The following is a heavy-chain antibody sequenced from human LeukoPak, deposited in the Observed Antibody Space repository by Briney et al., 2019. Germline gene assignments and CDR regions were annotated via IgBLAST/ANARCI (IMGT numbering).Heavy chain of an antibody. CDR1: GGSFSGYY. J-gene: IGHJ4*02. CDR3: ARVVGRDIVVVPAAIGGFDY. CDR2: INHSGST. V-gene: IGHV4-34*01. D-gene: IGHD2-2*01. Sequence: PSETLSLTCAVYGGSFSGYYWSWVRQPPGKGLEWIGEINHSGSTNYNPSLKSRATISVDTSKNQFSLKLSSVTAADTAVYYCARVVGRDIVVVPAAIGGFDYWGQGTLVTVSS.